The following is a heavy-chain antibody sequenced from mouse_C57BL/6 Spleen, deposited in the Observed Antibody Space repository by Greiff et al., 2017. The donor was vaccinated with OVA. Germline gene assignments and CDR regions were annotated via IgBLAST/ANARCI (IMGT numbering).Heavy chain of an antibody. CDR3: AREEAAQATWFAY. V-gene: IGHV1-82*01. CDR1: GYAFSSSW. CDR2: IYPGNGAT. D-gene: IGHD3-2*02. Sequence: QVQLQQSGPELVKPGASVKISCKASGYAFSSSWMNWVKQRPGQGLEWIGRIYPGNGATNYNGKFKCKATLTADKSSSTAYMQLSSLTSEDSAVYVCAREEAAQATWFAYWGQGTLVTVSA. J-gene: IGHJ3*01.